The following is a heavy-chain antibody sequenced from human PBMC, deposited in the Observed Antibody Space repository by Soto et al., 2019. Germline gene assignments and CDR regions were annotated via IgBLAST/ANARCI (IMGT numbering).Heavy chain of an antibody. V-gene: IGHV3-21*01. CDR2: ISSTGTYI. CDR3: ARDSYYDFSRGMDV. D-gene: IGHD3-3*01. J-gene: IGHJ6*02. CDR1: GFTFSAYS. Sequence: LSLTCAASGFTFSAYSMNWVRQAPGKGLEWVSSISSTGTYIYYADSLKGRFTISRDNAKNSLYLQMNSLRAEDTAVYYCARDSYYDFSRGMDVWGQGTTVTVSS.